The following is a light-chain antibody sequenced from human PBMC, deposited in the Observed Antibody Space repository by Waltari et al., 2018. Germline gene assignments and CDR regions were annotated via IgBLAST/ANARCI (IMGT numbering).Light chain of an antibody. Sequence: SYELTQPPSVSVSPAQTSRITCSGDALPKIYAYWYQQKARQVPVRLIYQDIKRQSGFLGRFSASCTVTMATFTISGVQVDDEADYYCYTTDSTGDIWLFGGGTKLTVL. J-gene: IGLJ3*02. CDR2: QDI. V-gene: IGLV3-10*01. CDR1: ALPKIY. CDR3: YTTDSTGDIWL.